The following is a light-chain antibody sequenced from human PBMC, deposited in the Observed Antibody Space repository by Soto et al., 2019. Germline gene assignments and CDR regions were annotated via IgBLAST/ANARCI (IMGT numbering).Light chain of an antibody. CDR2: QDS. V-gene: IGLV3-1*01. CDR1: KLGDKY. J-gene: IGLJ2*01. Sequence: SYELTQPPSVSVSPGQTASITCSGDKLGDKYACWYQQKPGQSPVLVIYQDSKRPSGIPERFSGSKSGNTATLTISGTQARDEADYYCQAWDSSTPVLFGGGTKLTVL. CDR3: QAWDSSTPVL.